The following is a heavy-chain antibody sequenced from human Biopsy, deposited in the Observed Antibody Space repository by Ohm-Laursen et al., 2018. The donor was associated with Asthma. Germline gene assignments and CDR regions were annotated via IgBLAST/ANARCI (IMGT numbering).Heavy chain of an antibody. CDR2: VFWSGST. CDR1: GAYIGTPDYH. D-gene: IGHD4-17*01. CDR3: ARVVSYGDIYFGIDV. J-gene: IGHJ6*02. Sequence: SETLSLTCAVSGAYIGTPDYHWSWIRQAPGRGLEWIGFVFWSGSTHYSRSLERRVSISTDTATNEFSMKLWSVTPADTAVYFCARVVSYGDIYFGIDVWGPGNTVVVS. V-gene: IGHV4-30-4*01.